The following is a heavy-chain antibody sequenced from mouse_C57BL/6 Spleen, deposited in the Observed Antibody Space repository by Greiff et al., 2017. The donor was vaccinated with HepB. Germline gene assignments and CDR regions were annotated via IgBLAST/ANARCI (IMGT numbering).Heavy chain of an antibody. J-gene: IGHJ3*01. CDR3: ARGDGSSPAWFAD. Sequence: QVQLQQPGAELVKPGASVKLSCKASGYTFTSYWMQWVKQRPGQGLEWIGEIDPSDSYTNYNQKFKGKATLTVDTSSSTAYMQLSSLTSEDSAVYYWARGDGSSPAWFADWGQGTLVTVSA. D-gene: IGHD1-1*01. V-gene: IGHV1-50*01. CDR2: IDPSDSYT. CDR1: GYTFTSYW.